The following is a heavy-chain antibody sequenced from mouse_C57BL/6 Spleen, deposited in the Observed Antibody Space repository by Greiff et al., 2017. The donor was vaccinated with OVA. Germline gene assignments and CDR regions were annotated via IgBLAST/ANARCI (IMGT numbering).Heavy chain of an antibody. CDR1: GYTFTSYD. D-gene: IGHD1-1*01. J-gene: IGHJ4*01. CDR2: IYPRDGST. CDR3: ARDYYGSRRYAMDY. Sequence: QVQLKQSGPELVKPGASVKLSCKASGYTFTSYDINWVKQRPGQGLEWIGWIYPRDGSTKYNEKFKGKATLTVDTSSSTAYMELHSLTSEDSAVYFCARDYYGSRRYAMDYWGQGTSVTVSS. V-gene: IGHV1-85*01.